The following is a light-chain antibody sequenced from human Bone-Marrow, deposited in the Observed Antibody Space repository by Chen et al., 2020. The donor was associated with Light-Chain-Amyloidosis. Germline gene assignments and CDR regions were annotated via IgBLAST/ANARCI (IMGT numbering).Light chain of an antibody. CDR2: RDT. Sequence: SYELTQPPSVSVSPGQTARITCSGDDLPTKYAYWYQQKPGQAPVLVIHRDTERPSGIDERVSGSSSGTTATLTISGVQAEDEADYHGQLADSSGSYEVIVGGGTKLTVL. J-gene: IGLJ2*01. CDR1: DLPTKY. CDR3: QLADSSGSYEVI. V-gene: IGLV3-25*03.